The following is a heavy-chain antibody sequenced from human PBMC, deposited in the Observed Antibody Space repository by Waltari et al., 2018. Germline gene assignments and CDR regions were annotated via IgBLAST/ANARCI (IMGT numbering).Heavy chain of an antibody. Sequence: EVQLVESGGGLIQAGGSLRLYCAATGFTASRAYRAWVVQGPGTGQESVEISYSHGTTSYADSVKGRFTISRDNAKNTLFLQMSSVRVDDTAMYYCTTRVAISGVPGMPDYWGQGTLVTVSS. CDR3: TTRVAISGVPGMPDY. V-gene: IGHV3-53*01. CDR1: GFTASRAY. CDR2: SYSHGTT. D-gene: IGHD2-15*01. J-gene: IGHJ4*02.